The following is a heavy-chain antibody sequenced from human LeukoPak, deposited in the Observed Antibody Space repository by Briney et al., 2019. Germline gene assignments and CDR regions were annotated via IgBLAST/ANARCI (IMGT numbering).Heavy chain of an antibody. CDR1: GGSISSSSYY. CDR2: INHSGST. J-gene: IGHJ4*02. V-gene: IGHV4-39*07. D-gene: IGHD4-17*01. Sequence: NPSETLSLTCTVSGGSISSSSYYWGWIRQPPGKGLEWIGEINHSGSTNYNPSLKSRVTISVDTSKNQFSLKLSSVTAADTAVYYCARGDMTAVTPFDYWGQGTLVTVSS. CDR3: ARGDMTAVTPFDY.